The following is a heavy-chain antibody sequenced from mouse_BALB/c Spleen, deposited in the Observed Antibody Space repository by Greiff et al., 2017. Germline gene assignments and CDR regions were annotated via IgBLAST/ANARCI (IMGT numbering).Heavy chain of an antibody. CDR2: INPYNDGT. CDR3: ARKTTVVEPYAMDY. D-gene: IGHD1-1*01. CDR1: GYTFTSYV. V-gene: IGHV1-14*01. Sequence: EVQLVESGPELVKPGASVKMSCKASGYTFTSYVMHWVKQKPGQGLEWIGYINPYNDGTKYNEKFKGKATLTSDKSSSTAYMELSSLTSEDSAVYYCARKTTVVEPYAMDYWGQGTSVTVSS. J-gene: IGHJ4*01.